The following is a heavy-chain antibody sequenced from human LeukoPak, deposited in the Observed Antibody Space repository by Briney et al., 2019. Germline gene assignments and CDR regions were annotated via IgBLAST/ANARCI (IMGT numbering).Heavy chain of an antibody. V-gene: IGHV1-2*02. J-gene: IGHJ5*02. Sequence: ASVKVSCKASGYTSTGYYMHWVRQAPGQGLEWMGWINPNSGGTNYAQKFQGRVTMTRDTSISTAYMELSRLRSDDTAVYYCARGNVVVVAATPRWFDPWGQGTLVTVSS. CDR1: GYTSTGYY. D-gene: IGHD2-15*01. CDR2: INPNSGGT. CDR3: ARGNVVVVAATPRWFDP.